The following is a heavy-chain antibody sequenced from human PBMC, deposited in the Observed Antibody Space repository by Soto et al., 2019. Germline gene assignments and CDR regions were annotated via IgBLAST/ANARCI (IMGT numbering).Heavy chain of an antibody. V-gene: IGHV3-23*01. J-gene: IGHJ6*02. CDR1: GFTFSSYA. Sequence: PGGSLRLSCAASGFTFSSYAMSWVRQAPGKGLEWVSAISGSGGSTYYADSVKGRFTISRDNSKNTLYLQMNSLRAEDTAVYYCAKGYSSSSYYYYYGMDVWGQGTTVTVSS. CDR3: AKGYSSSSYYYYYGMDV. CDR2: ISGSGGST. D-gene: IGHD6-6*01.